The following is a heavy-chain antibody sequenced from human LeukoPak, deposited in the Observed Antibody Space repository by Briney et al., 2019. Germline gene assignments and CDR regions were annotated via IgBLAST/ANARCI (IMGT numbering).Heavy chain of an antibody. CDR1: GYTFTGYY. J-gene: IGHJ4*02. V-gene: IGHV1-2*02. D-gene: IGHD3-22*01. Sequence: ASVKVSCKASGYTFTGYYMHWVRQAPGQGLEWMGWIHPNSGGTNYAQKFQGRVTMTRDTSISTAYMELSRLRSDDTAVYYCASIPPFVDSSGYYFDYWGQGTLVTVSS. CDR3: ASIPPFVDSSGYYFDY. CDR2: IHPNSGGT.